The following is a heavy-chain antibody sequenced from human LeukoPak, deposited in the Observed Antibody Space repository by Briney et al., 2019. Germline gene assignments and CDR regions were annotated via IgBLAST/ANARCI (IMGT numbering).Heavy chain of an antibody. CDR3: ARSYGDYEGYYYGMDV. J-gene: IGHJ6*04. CDR2: IWYDGSNK. V-gene: IGHV3-33*01. CDR1: GFTFSSYG. D-gene: IGHD4-17*01. Sequence: GSLRLSCAASGFTFSSYGMHWVRQAPGKGLEWVAVIWYDGSNKYYAGSVKGRFTISRDNSKYTLYLQMNSLRAEDTAVYYCARSYGDYEGYYYGMDVWGKGTTVTVSS.